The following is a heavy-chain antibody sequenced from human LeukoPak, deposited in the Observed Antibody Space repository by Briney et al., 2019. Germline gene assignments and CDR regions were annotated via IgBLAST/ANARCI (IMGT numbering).Heavy chain of an antibody. V-gene: IGHV1-69*04. J-gene: IGHJ4*02. CDR1: GGTFSSYA. CDR2: IIPILDIA. Sequence: ASVKVSCKASGGTFSSYAISWVRQAPGQGLEWMGRIIPILDIANYAQKFQGRVTITADKSTSTAYMELSSLRSEDTAVYYCARGSLVEMATIGYYFDYWGQGTLVTVSS. CDR3: ARGSLVEMATIGYYFDY. D-gene: IGHD5-24*01.